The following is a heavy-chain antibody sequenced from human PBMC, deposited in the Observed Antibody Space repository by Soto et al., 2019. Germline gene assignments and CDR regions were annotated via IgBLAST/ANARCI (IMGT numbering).Heavy chain of an antibody. V-gene: IGHV1-3*01. CDR2: INAGNGNT. J-gene: IGHJ4*02. CDR3: ASVSRDGYSYWYDY. D-gene: IGHD4-4*01. CDR1: GYTCSSYA. Sequence: QVQLVQSGAEVKKPGASVKVSCKASGYTCSSYAMPWVRQAPGQRLEWMGWINAGNGNTKYSQKFQGRVTITRDTSASTAYMEVSSLRSEDTAIYYCASVSRDGYSYWYDYWGQGTLVTVFS.